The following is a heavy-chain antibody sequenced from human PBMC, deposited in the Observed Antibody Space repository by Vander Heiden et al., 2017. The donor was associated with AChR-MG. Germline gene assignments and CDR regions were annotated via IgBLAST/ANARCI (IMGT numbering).Heavy chain of an antibody. D-gene: IGHD3-10*01. V-gene: IGHV4-39*01. CDR3: ARRFIINYQGSGSSVLFDYGMDV. J-gene: IGHJ6*02. Sequence: QLQLPESGPGLVKPSETLSLTCTVSGGSISSSSYYWGWIRQPPGKGLEWIGSIYYRGSTYYNPSRKSRVTISVDTSKNQFSLKLSSVTAADTAVYYCARRFIINYQGSGSSVLFDYGMDVWGQGTTVNVSS. CDR2: IYYRGST. CDR1: GGSISSSSYY.